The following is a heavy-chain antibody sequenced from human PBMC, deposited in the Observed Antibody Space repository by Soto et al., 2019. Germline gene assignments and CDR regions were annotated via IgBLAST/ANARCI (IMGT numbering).Heavy chain of an antibody. Sequence: SVKVSCKASGFTFTSSAMQWVRQARGQRLEWIGWIVVGSGNTNYAQKFQERVTITRDMSTSTAYMELSSLRSEDTAVYYCAADHTDYEFWSGSTRDAFDIWGQGTMVTVSS. CDR1: GFTFTSSA. V-gene: IGHV1-58*02. CDR3: AADHTDYEFWSGSTRDAFDI. CDR2: IVVGSGNT. D-gene: IGHD3-3*01. J-gene: IGHJ3*02.